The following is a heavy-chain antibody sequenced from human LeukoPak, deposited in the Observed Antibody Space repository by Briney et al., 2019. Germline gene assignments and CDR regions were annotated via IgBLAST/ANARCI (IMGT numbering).Heavy chain of an antibody. Sequence: HSGGSLRLSCVVSGFTFSTYNMNWVRQAPGKGLEWVSYISSSSDTIFYADSVRGRFTISRDNAKKSLYLQMSSQRAEDTAVYYCARPYCSSTDCPTFDDWGQGTLVTVFS. J-gene: IGHJ4*02. CDR3: ARPYCSSTDCPTFDD. CDR1: GFTFSTYN. CDR2: ISSSSDTI. D-gene: IGHD2-2*01. V-gene: IGHV3-48*01.